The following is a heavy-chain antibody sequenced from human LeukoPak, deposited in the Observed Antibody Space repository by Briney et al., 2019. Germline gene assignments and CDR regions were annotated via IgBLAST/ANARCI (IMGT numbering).Heavy chain of an antibody. D-gene: IGHD3-22*01. CDR3: ASNTGSDSSGYTY. CDR2: ISVYNGDT. CDR1: GYTFSQYG. Sequence: ASVTVSSKASGYTFSQYGVTWVRQAPGQGLEWMGWISVYNGDTNYVQKLQGRVTVTSDTSTSTAYMELRGLRSDDTAIYYCASNTGSDSSGYTYWGQGTLVTVSS. V-gene: IGHV1-18*01. J-gene: IGHJ4*02.